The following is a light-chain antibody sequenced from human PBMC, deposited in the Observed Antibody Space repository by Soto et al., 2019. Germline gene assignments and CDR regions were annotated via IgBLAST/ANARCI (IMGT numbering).Light chain of an antibody. CDR1: QSVGSY. CDR2: TAS. J-gene: IGKJ1*01. V-gene: IGKV3-20*01. Sequence: DIVLTQSPGTLSLSPGERATLSCRASQSVGSYLAWYQQKPGQAPMLLIYTASYRATDIPDRFSGSGSGTDFALTISRLEPDDFAVYYCQHYGRSPWTFGQGTKVEIK. CDR3: QHYGRSPWT.